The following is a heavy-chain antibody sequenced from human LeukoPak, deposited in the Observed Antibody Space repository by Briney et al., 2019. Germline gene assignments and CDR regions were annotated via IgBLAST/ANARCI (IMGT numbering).Heavy chain of an antibody. CDR1: GFTFSSYA. J-gene: IGHJ4*02. CDR2: ISYDGSNK. V-gene: IGHV3-30*04. CDR3: ARVRNDSSGEFDY. Sequence: PGGSLRLSCAASGFTFSSYAMHWVRQAPGKGLEWVAVISYDGSNKYYADSVKGRFTISRDNSKNTLYLQMNSLRAEDTAVYYCARVRNDSSGEFDYWGQGTLVTVSS. D-gene: IGHD3-22*01.